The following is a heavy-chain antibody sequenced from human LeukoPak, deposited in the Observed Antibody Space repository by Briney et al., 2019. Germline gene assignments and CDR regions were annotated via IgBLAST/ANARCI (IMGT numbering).Heavy chain of an antibody. Sequence: TSETLSLTCAVYGGSFSGYYWSWIRQPPGKGLEWIGEINHSGSTNYNPSLKSRVTISVDASKNQFSLKLGSVTAADTAVYYCARPYYFDYWGQGTLVTVSS. CDR3: ARPYYFDY. CDR1: GGSFSGYY. V-gene: IGHV4-34*01. CDR2: INHSGST. J-gene: IGHJ4*02.